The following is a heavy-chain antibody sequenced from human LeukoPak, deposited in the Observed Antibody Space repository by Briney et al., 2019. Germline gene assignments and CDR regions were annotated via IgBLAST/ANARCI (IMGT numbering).Heavy chain of an antibody. CDR1: GYTFTGYY. J-gene: IGHJ3*02. D-gene: IGHD3-22*01. V-gene: IGHV1-2*02. CDR2: INPNGGGT. Sequence: GASVKVSGKASGYTFTGYYLHWVRQAPGQGLEWMGWINPNGGGTNYEQKFQGRVTMTRDTSISTAYMELSRLRSDDTAVYYCARVVISSDAFDIWGQGTMVTVSS. CDR3: ARVVISSDAFDI.